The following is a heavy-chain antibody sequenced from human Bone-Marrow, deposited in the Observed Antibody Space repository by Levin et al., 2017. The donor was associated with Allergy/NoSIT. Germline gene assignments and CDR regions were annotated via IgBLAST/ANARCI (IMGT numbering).Heavy chain of an antibody. CDR1: GFTLGNTW. CDR3: ATQKTYCTGGVCYDVFDI. J-gene: IGHJ3*02. V-gene: IGHV3-15*01. D-gene: IGHD2-8*02. Sequence: GGSLRLSCAASGFTLGNTWMTWVRQAPGKGLEWVGRLKSNSDGATTNYVAPVKGRFIVSRDDAKNTLYLQMNSLKTEDTAVYYCATQKTYCTGGVCYDVFDIWGQGTLVTVSS. CDR2: LKSNSDGATT.